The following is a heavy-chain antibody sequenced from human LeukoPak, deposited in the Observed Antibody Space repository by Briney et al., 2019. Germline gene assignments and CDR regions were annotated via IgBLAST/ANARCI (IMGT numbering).Heavy chain of an antibody. CDR1: GGSFSGYY. Sequence: SETLSLTCAVYGGSFSGYYWSWIRQPPGKGLEWIGEINHSGGTNYNPSLKSRVTISVDTSKNQFSLKLSSVTAADTAVYYCARKSHYDYVWGSYRPGNTYYFDYWGQGTLVTVSS. J-gene: IGHJ4*02. CDR3: ARKSHYDYVWGSYRPGNTYYFDY. V-gene: IGHV4-34*01. CDR2: INHSGGT. D-gene: IGHD3-16*02.